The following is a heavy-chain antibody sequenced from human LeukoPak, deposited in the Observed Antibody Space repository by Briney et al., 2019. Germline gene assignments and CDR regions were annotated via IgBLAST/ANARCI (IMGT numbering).Heavy chain of an antibody. CDR3: ARDQGVDTIPRVYFDH. CDR2: IRSSGTTT. D-gene: IGHD5-18*01. Sequence: GGSLRLSCAASGCTFTTYSMNWVRQAPGRGLEWLSYIRSSGTTTYYADSVKGRFTISRDNAKNLLFLQMNSLRAEDTAVYYCARDQGVDTIPRVYFDHWGQGTLVTVSS. J-gene: IGHJ4*02. CDR1: GCTFTTYS. V-gene: IGHV3-48*04.